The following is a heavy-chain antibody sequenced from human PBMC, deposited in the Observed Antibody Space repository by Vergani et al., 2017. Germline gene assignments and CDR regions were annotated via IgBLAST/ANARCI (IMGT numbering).Heavy chain of an antibody. Sequence: VQLLESGGGLVKPGGSLRLSCAASGFTFSDYYMSWIRQAPGKGLEWVSYISSSSSYTNYADSVKGRFTISRDNAKNSLYLQMNSLRAEDTAVYYCARGGYYYGSGSPWGDCWGQGTLVTVSS. CDR1: GFTFSDYY. CDR3: ARGGYYYGSGSPWGDC. J-gene: IGHJ4*02. CDR2: ISSSSSYT. V-gene: IGHV3-11*03. D-gene: IGHD3-10*01.